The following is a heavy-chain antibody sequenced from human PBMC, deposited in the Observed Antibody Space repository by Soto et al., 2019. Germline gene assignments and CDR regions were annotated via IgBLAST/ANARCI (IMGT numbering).Heavy chain of an antibody. CDR2: FDPEDGET. V-gene: IGHV1-24*01. J-gene: IGHJ3*02. D-gene: IGHD2-15*01. CDR1: GYTLTELS. CDR3: ATGYCSGGSCYAAFDI. Sequence: SAVKDSCKVSGYTLTELSMHWVRQAPGKGLDWVGGFDPEDGETIYAQKIQGRVTMTEETSTDTAYMELSSLRSEDTAVYYCATGYCSGGSCYAAFDIWGQGTMVTVSS.